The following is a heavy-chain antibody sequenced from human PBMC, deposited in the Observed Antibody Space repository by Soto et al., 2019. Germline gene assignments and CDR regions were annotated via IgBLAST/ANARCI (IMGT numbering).Heavy chain of an antibody. Sequence: QVQLVESGGGVVQPGRSLRLSCAASGFTFSSYAMHWVRQAPGKGLEGVAVISYDGSNKYYADSVKGRFTISKDNSKNTLYLQMNSLRAEDTAVYYCARGSSRPFDLWGRGTLVTVSS. D-gene: IGHD6-13*01. V-gene: IGHV3-30-3*01. CDR3: ARGSSRPFDL. J-gene: IGHJ2*01. CDR2: ISYDGSNK. CDR1: GFTFSSYA.